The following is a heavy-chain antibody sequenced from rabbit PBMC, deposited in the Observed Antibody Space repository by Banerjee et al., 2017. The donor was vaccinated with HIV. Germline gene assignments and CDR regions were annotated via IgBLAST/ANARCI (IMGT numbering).Heavy chain of an antibody. CDR1: GFSFSSNW. J-gene: IGHJ6*01. CDR2: IAGSSSGFT. CDR3: ARETWGSTGNYGL. V-gene: IGHV1S45*01. D-gene: IGHD7-1*01. Sequence: LEESGGGLVKPGGTLTLTCTVSGFSFSSNWICWVRQAPGKGLEWISCIAGSSSGFTYSATWATGRFTISKTSSTTVTLQMTSLTAADTATYFCARETWGSTGNYGLWGPGTSSPS.